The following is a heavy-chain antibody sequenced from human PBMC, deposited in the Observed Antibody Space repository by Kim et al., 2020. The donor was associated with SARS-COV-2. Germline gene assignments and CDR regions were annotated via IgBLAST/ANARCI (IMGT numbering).Heavy chain of an antibody. Sequence: RPSFQGQVTISADKSISTAYLQRSSLKASDTAMYYCARRGFGVAYYGMDVWGQGTTVTVSS. V-gene: IGHV5-51*01. J-gene: IGHJ6*02. D-gene: IGHD3-10*01. CDR3: ARRGFGVAYYGMDV.